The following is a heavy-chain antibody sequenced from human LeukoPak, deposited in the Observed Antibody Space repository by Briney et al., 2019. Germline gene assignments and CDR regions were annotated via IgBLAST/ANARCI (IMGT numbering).Heavy chain of an antibody. CDR2: IWYDGSNK. CDR3: ARAERWLQVPYFDY. V-gene: IGHV3-33*01. J-gene: IGHJ4*02. CDR1: GFTFSSYG. Sequence: GGSLRLSCAASGFTFSSYGMHWVRQAPGKGLEWVAVIWYDGSNKYYADSVKGRFTISRDNSKNTLYLQMNSLRAEDTAVYYCARAERWLQVPYFDYWGQGTLVTVSS. D-gene: IGHD5-24*01.